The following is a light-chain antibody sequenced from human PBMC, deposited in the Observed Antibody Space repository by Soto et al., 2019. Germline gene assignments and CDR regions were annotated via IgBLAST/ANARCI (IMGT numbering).Light chain of an antibody. CDR3: QTWDTGARVV. CDR1: SGYSSYA. CDR2: LSSDGSH. Sequence: QPVLTQSPSASASLGASVKLTCTLSSGYSSYAIAWHQQQPEKGPRYLMKLSSDGSHSKGDGIPDRFSGSSSGAERYLTISSLQSEDEADYYCQTWDTGARVVFGGGTELTVL. J-gene: IGLJ2*01. V-gene: IGLV4-69*01.